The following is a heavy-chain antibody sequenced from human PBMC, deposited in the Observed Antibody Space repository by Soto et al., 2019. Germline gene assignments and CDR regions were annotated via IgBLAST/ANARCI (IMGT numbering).Heavy chain of an antibody. CDR3: ARGISSSWYFDY. J-gene: IGHJ4*02. CDR1: GFTFSSYA. D-gene: IGHD6-13*01. V-gene: IGHV3-23*01. Sequence: GGSLRLSCAASGFTFSSYAMSWVRQAPGKGLEWVSAISGSGGSIYYADSVKGRFTISRDNSKNTLYLQMNSLRDEDTAVYYCARGISSSWYFDYWGQGTLVTVSS. CDR2: ISGSGGSI.